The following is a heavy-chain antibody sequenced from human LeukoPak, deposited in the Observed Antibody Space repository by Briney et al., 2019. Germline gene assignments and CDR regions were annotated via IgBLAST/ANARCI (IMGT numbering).Heavy chain of an antibody. CDR2: ISSSSSYI. CDR1: GFTFSSYS. J-gene: IGHJ4*02. Sequence: GRSLRLSCAASGFTFSSYSMNWVRQAPGKGLEWVSSISSSSSYIYYADSVKGRFTISRDNAKNSLYLQMNSLRAEDTAVYYCARDAVTAIRPYFDYWGQGTLVTVSS. D-gene: IGHD2-21*02. V-gene: IGHV3-21*01. CDR3: ARDAVTAIRPYFDY.